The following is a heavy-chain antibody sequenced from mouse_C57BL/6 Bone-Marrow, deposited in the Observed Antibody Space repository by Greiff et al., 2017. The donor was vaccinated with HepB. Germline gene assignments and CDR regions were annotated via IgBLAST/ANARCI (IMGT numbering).Heavy chain of an antibody. Sequence: EVQLVESGPELVKPGASVKIPCKASGYTFTDYNMDWVKQSHGKSLEWIGDINPNNGGTIYNQKFKGKATLTVDKSSSTAYMELRSLTSEDTAVYYCARDGSSPCWYFDVWGTGTTVTVSS. V-gene: IGHV1-18*01. D-gene: IGHD1-1*01. CDR2: INPNNGGT. CDR3: ARDGSSPCWYFDV. CDR1: GYTFTDYN. J-gene: IGHJ1*03.